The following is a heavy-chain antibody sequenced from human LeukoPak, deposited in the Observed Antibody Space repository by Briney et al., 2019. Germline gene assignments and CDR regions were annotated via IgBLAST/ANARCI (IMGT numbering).Heavy chain of an antibody. CDR3: ARHNGLRYPDHF. CDR1: GGSISSSSDY. CDR2: IYYSGST. Sequence: PSETLPLTCTVSGGSISSSSDYWGWIRQPPGKGLEWIGSIYYSGSTYYNPSLKSRVTISVDTSKNQFSLKLSSVTAADTAVYYCARHNGLRYPDHFWAQGTLVTVS. D-gene: IGHD2-8*01. J-gene: IGHJ4*02. V-gene: IGHV4-39*01.